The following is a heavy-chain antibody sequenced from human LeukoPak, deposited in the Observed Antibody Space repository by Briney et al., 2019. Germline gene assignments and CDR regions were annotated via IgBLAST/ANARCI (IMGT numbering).Heavy chain of an antibody. CDR1: GYTFTAYH. D-gene: IGHD1-26*01. V-gene: IGHV1-2*06. CDR2: INPNSGGT. Sequence: ASVKVSCKASGYTFTAYHIHWVRQAPGQGLEWMGRINPNSGGTNYVQKFQGRVTMTRDTSISTAYMDLSGLTSDDTAVYYCARDATSEWELLNWGQGTMVTVSS. J-gene: IGHJ3*01. CDR3: ARDATSEWELLN.